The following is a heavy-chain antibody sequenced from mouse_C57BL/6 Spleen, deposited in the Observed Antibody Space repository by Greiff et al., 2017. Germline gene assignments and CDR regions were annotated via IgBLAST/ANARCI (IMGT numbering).Heavy chain of an antibody. D-gene: IGHD2-2*01. J-gene: IGHJ3*01. CDR2: IRSKSSNYAT. CDR1: GFTFNTYA. Sequence: GGGLVQPKGSLKLSCAASGFTFNTYAMHWVRQAPGKGLEWVARIRSKSSNYATYYADSVKDRFTISRDDSQSLLYLQMNNLKTEDTAMYYCVRVGGYDAWFAYWGQGTLVTVSA. CDR3: VRVGGYDAWFAY. V-gene: IGHV10-3*01.